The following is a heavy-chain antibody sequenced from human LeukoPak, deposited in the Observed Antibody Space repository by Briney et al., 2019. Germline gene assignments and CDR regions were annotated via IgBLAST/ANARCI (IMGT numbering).Heavy chain of an antibody. CDR1: GGSISSSNW. D-gene: IGHD5-18*01. CDR2: IYYSGTT. J-gene: IGHJ5*02. V-gene: IGHV4-4*02. CDR3: AKGAGGFSYYNWFDP. Sequence: SGTLSLTCAVSGGSISSSNWWSWVRQPPGKGLEWIGSIYYSGTTHYSPSLESRVTISVDTSKNQFSLKLASVTAADTAIYYCAKGAGGFSYYNWFDPWGQGTLVTVSS.